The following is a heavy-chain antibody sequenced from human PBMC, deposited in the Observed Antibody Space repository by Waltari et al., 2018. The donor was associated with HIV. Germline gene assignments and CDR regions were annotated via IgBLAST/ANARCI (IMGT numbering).Heavy chain of an antibody. CDR3: VKEHQYSHSWYSYYGMDV. CDR2: ISGSGGST. D-gene: IGHD6-13*01. J-gene: IGHJ6*02. Sequence: EVQVLESGGALVQPGGSLRLSCAASGFTFSNYGMSWVRQAPGKGGEGVSTISGSGGSTYHADSGKGRFTISRDNSKNTLYLQMNYLRAEDTAVYFCVKEHQYSHSWYSYYGMDVWGQGTTVTVSS. CDR1: GFTFSNYG. V-gene: IGHV3-23*01.